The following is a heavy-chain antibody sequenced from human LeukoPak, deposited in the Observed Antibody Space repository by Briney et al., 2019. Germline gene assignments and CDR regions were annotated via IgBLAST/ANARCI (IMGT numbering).Heavy chain of an antibody. CDR3: ARDNHSGSWSWFDP. CDR2: IIAYSGHT. Sequence: GASVKVSCKASGYTFTNYGISWVRQAPGQGPEWMGWIIAYSGHTNYAQKLQGRVTMTTDTSTSTAYMELRSLRSDDTAVYYCARDNHSGSWSWFDPWGQGTLVSVSS. CDR1: GYTFTNYG. V-gene: IGHV1-18*01. J-gene: IGHJ5*02. D-gene: IGHD6-13*01.